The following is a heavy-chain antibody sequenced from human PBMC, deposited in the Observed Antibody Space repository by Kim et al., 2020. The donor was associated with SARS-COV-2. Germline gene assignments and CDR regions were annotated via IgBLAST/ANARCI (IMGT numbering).Heavy chain of an antibody. Sequence: GGSLRLSCAASGFTFSSYSMNWVRQAPGKGLEWVSSISSSSSYIYYADSVKGRFTISRDNAKNSLYLQMNSLRAEDTAVYYCARVVGNGGNPYGYWGQGTLVTVSS. CDR2: ISSSSSYI. V-gene: IGHV3-21*01. J-gene: IGHJ4*02. D-gene: IGHD2-15*01. CDR1: GFTFSSYS. CDR3: ARVVGNGGNPYGY.